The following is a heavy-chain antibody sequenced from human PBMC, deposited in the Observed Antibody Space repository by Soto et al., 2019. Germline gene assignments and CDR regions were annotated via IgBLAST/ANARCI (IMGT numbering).Heavy chain of an antibody. D-gene: IGHD6-19*01. CDR2: IITMLGTA. V-gene: IGHV1-69*13. CDR1: AGTFSSYA. CDR3: ARDPGYSRGWTTRGLDP. J-gene: IGHJ5*02. Sequence: ASVKVSCKASAGTFSSYAINWVRQAPGQGLEWMGGIITMLGTANYAQKFQGRVTITADESTSTAYMELSSLRSEDTAIYYCARDPGYSRGWTTRGLDPWGQGTLVTVSS.